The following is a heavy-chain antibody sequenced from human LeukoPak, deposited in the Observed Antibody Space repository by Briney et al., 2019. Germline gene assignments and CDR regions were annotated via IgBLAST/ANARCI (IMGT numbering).Heavy chain of an antibody. J-gene: IGHJ5*02. V-gene: IGHV1-69*13. CDR2: IIPIFGTA. CDR3: AREALVGPGRSGWYRWFDP. CDR1: GGTFISYA. D-gene: IGHD6-19*01. Sequence: GASVKVSCKASGGTFISYAISWVRQAPGQGLEWMGGIIPIFGTANYAQKFQGRVTITADESTSTAYMELSSLRSEDTAVYYCAREALVGPGRSGWYRWFDPWGQGTLVTVSS.